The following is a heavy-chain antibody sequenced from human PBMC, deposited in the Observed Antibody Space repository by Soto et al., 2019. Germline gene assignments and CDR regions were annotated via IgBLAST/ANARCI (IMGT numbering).Heavy chain of an antibody. CDR3: ARYIAARPSGMDV. CDR2: ISGSGGST. V-gene: IGHV3-23*01. J-gene: IGHJ6*02. CDR1: GFTFSSYA. Sequence: GESRKISCAASGFTFSSYAMSWVRQAPGKGLEWVSAISGSGGSTYYADSVKGRFTISRDNSKNTLYLQMNSLRAEDTAVYYCARYIAARPSGMDVWGQGTTVTVSS. D-gene: IGHD6-6*01.